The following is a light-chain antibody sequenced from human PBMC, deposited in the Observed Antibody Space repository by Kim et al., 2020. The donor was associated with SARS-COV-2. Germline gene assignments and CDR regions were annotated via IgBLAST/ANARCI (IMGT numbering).Light chain of an antibody. CDR2: RNN. V-gene: IGLV10-54*01. CDR3: SAWDSSLSNWV. J-gene: IGLJ3*02. Sequence: QAGLTQPPSVSKGLRQTATLTCTGNSNNVGNQGAAWLQQHQGHPPKLLSYRNNNRPSGISERLSASRSGNTASLTITGLQPEYEADYYCSAWDSSLSNWVFGGGTQLTVL. CDR1: SNNVGNQG.